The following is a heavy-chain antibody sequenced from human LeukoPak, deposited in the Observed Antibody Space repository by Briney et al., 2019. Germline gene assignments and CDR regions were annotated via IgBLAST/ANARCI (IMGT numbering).Heavy chain of an antibody. CDR1: GFIFSNAW. J-gene: IGHJ4*02. CDR3: ARDRVDTTLDLDY. D-gene: IGHD5-18*01. V-gene: IGHV4-4*02. CDR2: IYHSGST. Sequence: GSLRLSCAASGFIFSNAWMSWVRQAPGKGLEWIGSIYHSGSTYYNPSLKSRVTISVDTSKNQFSLKLSSVTAADTAVYYCARDRVDTTLDLDYWGQGTLVTVSS.